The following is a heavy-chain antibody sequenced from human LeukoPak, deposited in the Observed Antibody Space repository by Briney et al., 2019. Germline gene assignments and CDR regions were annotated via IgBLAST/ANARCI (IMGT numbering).Heavy chain of an antibody. V-gene: IGHV1-3*01. D-gene: IGHD3-3*01. CDR1: GYTFTNYA. Sequence: ASVKVSCKASGYTFTNYAIHWVRQAPGQGPEWMGWINAGNGNTKYSQRFQGRVTATRDKSASTAYMELSSLRSEDTALYYCARGIWSSHKADYYLDHWGQGTLVTVSS. CDR3: ARGIWSSHKADYYLDH. J-gene: IGHJ4*02. CDR2: INAGNGNT.